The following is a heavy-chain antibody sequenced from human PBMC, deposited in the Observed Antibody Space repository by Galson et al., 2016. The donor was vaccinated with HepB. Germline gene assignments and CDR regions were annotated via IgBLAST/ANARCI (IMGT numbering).Heavy chain of an antibody. CDR3: AKEFVATGAVVCDY. V-gene: IGHV3-23*01. D-gene: IGHD2-15*01. CDR1: GFTFNTYA. CDR2: IGNSGSTT. Sequence: SLRLSCAASGFTFNTYAMSWVRQAPGKGLEWVSAIGNSGSTTYSADAMKGRFAITEDNSKNTLYLQINLLRVEDTALYYCAKEFVATGAVVCDYWGQGTLVTVSS. J-gene: IGHJ4*02.